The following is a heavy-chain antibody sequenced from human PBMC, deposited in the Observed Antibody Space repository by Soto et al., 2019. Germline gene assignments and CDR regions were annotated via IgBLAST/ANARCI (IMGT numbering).Heavy chain of an antibody. Sequence: QLQLQESGPGLVKPSETLSLTCTVSGGSISSSSYYWGWIRQPPGKGLEWIGSIYYSGNTYYTPSLKSRVTIAVDTSKNQFSLKLRSVTAADTAVYYCAREGGRYCTGGSCQVDYWGQGTLVTVSS. J-gene: IGHJ4*02. CDR2: IYYSGNT. CDR3: AREGGRYCTGGSCQVDY. V-gene: IGHV4-39*02. CDR1: GGSISSSSYY. D-gene: IGHD2-15*01.